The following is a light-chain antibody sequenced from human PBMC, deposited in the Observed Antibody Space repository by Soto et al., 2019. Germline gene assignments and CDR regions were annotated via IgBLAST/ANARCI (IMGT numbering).Light chain of an antibody. V-gene: IGKV1-5*01. CDR1: QSISSW. Sequence: DIQMTQSPSTLSASVGDRVTITCRASQSISSWLAWYQQKPGKAPKLLIYDASSLESGVPSRFSGSGSGTEFTLTIRSLQPDYFATYYCQQYNSYSLWTFGQGTKVEIK. CDR2: DAS. J-gene: IGKJ1*01. CDR3: QQYNSYSLWT.